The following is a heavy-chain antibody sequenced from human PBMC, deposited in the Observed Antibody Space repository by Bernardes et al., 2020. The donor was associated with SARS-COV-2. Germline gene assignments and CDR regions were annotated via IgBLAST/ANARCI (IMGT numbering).Heavy chain of an antibody. CDR3: AGHMLGGTPFYGMDV. CDR1: GFTFDTYC. D-gene: IGHD3-16*01. Sequence: GGSLRLSCAASGFTFDTYCMTWVRQAPGKGLVWVASIKQDELEKYYVDSVKGRFTISRDNAKNSLFLQMNSLRAEDTAVYYCAGHMLGGTPFYGMDVWGQGTTVTVSS. CDR2: IKQDELEK. J-gene: IGHJ6*02. V-gene: IGHV3-7*01.